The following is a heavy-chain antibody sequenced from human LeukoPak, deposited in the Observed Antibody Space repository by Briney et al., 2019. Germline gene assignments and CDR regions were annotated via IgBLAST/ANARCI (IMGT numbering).Heavy chain of an antibody. V-gene: IGHV3-23*01. CDR3: AKAKGEDY. CDR2: ISGSGGST. CDR1: GFTFSSYA. D-gene: IGHD3-16*01. Sequence: AGGSLGLSCAASGFTFSSYAMSWVRQAPGRGLEWVSAISGSGGSTYHADSVKGRFTISRDNSKNTLYLQMNSLRAEDTAVYYCAKAKGEDYWGQGTLVTVSS. J-gene: IGHJ4*02.